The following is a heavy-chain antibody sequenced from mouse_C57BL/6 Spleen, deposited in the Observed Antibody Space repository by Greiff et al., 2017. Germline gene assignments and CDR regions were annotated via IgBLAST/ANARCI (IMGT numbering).Heavy chain of an antibody. D-gene: IGHD1-1*01. V-gene: IGHV1-7*01. J-gene: IGHJ4*01. CDR3: AKSPLITTVVATGAMDY. CDR1: GYTFTSYW. Sequence: VQLQQSGAELAKPGASVKLSCKASGYTFTSYWMHWVKKRPGQGLEWIGYINPSSGYTKYNQKFKDKATLTADKSSSTAYMQLSSLTYEDSAVYYCAKSPLITTVVATGAMDYWGQGTSVTVSS. CDR2: INPSSGYT.